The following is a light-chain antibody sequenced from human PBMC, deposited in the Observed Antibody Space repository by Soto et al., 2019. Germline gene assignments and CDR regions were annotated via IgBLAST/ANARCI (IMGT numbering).Light chain of an antibody. Sequence: EIVTTQTPLSLSVTPGQSASISCRSSQTLLHSNGKSYLYWYLQKAGQAPQLLIYEVSKRFSGVPDRFSGGGAGTAFTLKISRVEADDVGVYYCLQSLHFPLTFGGGTKVEIK. J-gene: IGKJ4*01. CDR2: EVS. CDR3: LQSLHFPLT. V-gene: IGKV2D-29*01. CDR1: QTLLHSNGKSY.